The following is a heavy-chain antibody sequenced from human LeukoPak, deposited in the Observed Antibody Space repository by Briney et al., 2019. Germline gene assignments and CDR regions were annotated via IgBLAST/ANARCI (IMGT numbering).Heavy chain of an antibody. CDR2: INHSGST. CDR1: GGSFSDYY. J-gene: IGHJ4*02. V-gene: IGHV4-34*01. D-gene: IGHD4-17*01. CDR3: ARDYGDYSNFDY. Sequence: SETLSLTCAVSGGSFSDYYWSWIRQPPGKGLEWIGEINHSGSTNYNPSLKSRVTISIDTSKNQFSLRLSFVTAADTAVYYCARDYGDYSNFDYWGQGTLVTVSS.